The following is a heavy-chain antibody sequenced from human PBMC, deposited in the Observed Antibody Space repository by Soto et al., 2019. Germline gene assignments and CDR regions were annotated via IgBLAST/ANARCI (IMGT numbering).Heavy chain of an antibody. CDR1: GFSLSTSGVG. J-gene: IGHJ4*02. CDR3: AHRGGGVWSGYYTH. D-gene: IGHD3-3*01. CDR2: IYWDDDK. Sequence: SGPTLVNPTQTLTLTCTFSGFSLSTSGVGVGWIRQPPGKALEWLALIYWDDDKRYSPSLKSRLTITKDTSKNQVVLTMTNMDPLDTATYYCAHRGGGVWSGYYTHWGQGTLVTVSS. V-gene: IGHV2-5*02.